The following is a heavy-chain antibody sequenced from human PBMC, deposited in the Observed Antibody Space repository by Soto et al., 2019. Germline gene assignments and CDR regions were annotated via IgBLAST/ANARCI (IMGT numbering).Heavy chain of an antibody. CDR1: GGSISSYY. J-gene: IGHJ4*02. Sequence: QVQLQESGPGLVKPSETLSLTCTVSGGSISSYYWSWIRQPPGKGLEWIGYIYYSGRTNYNPSLQRPVTLPVHTSKTRFSMKLGSVTAADTAVYYCARRDGGTLDYWGQGTLVTVSS. D-gene: IGHD2-15*01. CDR3: ARRDGGTLDY. V-gene: IGHV4-59*08. CDR2: IYYSGRT.